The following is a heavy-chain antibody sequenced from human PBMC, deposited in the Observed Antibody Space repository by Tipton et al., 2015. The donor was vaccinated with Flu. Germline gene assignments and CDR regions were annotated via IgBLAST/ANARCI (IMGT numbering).Heavy chain of an antibody. Sequence: LRLSCTVSGGSISSRSYYWGWIRQPPGKGLEWIGTVYFSGSTYYNPSLKSRVTISTDTSKNQLSLKVTSVTAADTAVYYCASSGSYWMMFDYWGQGTLVTVSS. CDR2: VYFSGST. CDR3: ASSGSYWMMFDY. D-gene: IGHD3-10*01. V-gene: IGHV4-39*07. J-gene: IGHJ4*02. CDR1: GGSISSRSYY.